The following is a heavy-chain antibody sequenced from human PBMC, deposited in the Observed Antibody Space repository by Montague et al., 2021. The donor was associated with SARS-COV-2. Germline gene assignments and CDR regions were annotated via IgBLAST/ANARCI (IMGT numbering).Heavy chain of an antibody. J-gene: IGHJ4*01. CDR1: GGSFSGYH. D-gene: IGHD2-2*02. Sequence: SETLSLTCAVYGGSFSGYHWSWIRQPPGKGLEWIGEINHSGSTNYNPSLKSRVTISVDTSKNQFSLNLTSVATADTGVYYCARGLGYTSMFRFFDYWGHGAQVTVSS. V-gene: IGHV4-34*01. CDR2: INHSGST. CDR3: ARGLGYTSMFRFFDY.